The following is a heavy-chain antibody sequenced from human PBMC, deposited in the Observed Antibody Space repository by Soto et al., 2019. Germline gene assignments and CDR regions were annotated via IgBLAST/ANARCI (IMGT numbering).Heavy chain of an antibody. V-gene: IGHV3-11*06. Sequence: PGGSLRLSCAASGFTFSDYYMSWIRQAPGKGLEWVSYISSSSSYTNYADSVKGRFTISRDNAKNSLYLQMNSLRAEDTAVYYCARDLPTYYSAFGAFDIWGQGPMVTVSS. CDR1: GFTFSDYY. J-gene: IGHJ3*02. CDR3: ARDLPTYYSAFGAFDI. D-gene: IGHD3-10*01. CDR2: ISSSSSYT.